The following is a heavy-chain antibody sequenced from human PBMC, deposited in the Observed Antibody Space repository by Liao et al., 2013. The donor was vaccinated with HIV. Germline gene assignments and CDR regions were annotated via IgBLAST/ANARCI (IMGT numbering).Heavy chain of an antibody. CDR1: GGSINSGSYY. Sequence: QVQLQESGPGLVKPSQTLSLTCTVSGGSINSGSYYWSWIRQPAGKGLEWIGRIFTSGSTNYNPSLKSRVTISVDTSKNQFSLKLSSVTAADTAAYYCARDSPVAKWGYYYYYMDVWGKGTTVTVSS. V-gene: IGHV4-61*02. J-gene: IGHJ6*03. CDR3: ARDSPVAKWGYYYYYMDV. CDR2: IFTSGST. D-gene: IGHD7-27*01.